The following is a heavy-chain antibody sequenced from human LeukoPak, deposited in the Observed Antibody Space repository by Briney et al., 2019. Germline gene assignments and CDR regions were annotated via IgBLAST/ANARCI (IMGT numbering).Heavy chain of an antibody. V-gene: IGHV3-7*02. J-gene: IGHJ3*02. D-gene: IGHD4-17*01. CDR1: GFTFRRYW. CDR3: TRGQPSGDYAALDI. Sequence: GGSLRLSCAASGFTFRRYWLRWVRQAPGKGMEWVANIKQDGREKYYVDSVKGRFTISRDNAKNSLYLLLNSLIAEDTAVYYCTRGQPSGDYAALDIWGQGTMVTVSS. CDR2: IKQDGREK.